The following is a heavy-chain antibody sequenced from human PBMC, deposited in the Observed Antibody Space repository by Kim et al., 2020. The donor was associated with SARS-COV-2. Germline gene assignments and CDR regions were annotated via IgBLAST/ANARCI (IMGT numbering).Heavy chain of an antibody. CDR3: ARHSPNYGFDY. CDR2: IYYSGST. CDR1: GGSISSYY. Sequence: SETLSLTCTVSGGSISSYYWSWIRQPPGKGLEWIGYIYYSGSTNYNPSLKSRVTISVDTSKNQFSLKLSSVTAADTAVYYCARHSPNYGFDYWGQGTLVTVSS. D-gene: IGHD4-17*01. V-gene: IGHV4-59*08. J-gene: IGHJ4*02.